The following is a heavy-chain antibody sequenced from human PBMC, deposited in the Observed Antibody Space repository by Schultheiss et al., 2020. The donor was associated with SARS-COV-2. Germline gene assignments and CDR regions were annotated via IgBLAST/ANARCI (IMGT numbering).Heavy chain of an antibody. V-gene: IGHV4-59*10. CDR2: IYTSGST. Sequence: SETLSLTCAVYGGSFSGYYWSWIRQPAGKRLEWIGRIYTSGSTNYNPSLKSRVTMSVDTSKNQFSLKLSSVTAADTAVYYCASAAGYLYAFDIWGQGTMVTVSS. J-gene: IGHJ3*02. D-gene: IGHD1-1*01. CDR1: GGSFSGYY. CDR3: ASAAGYLYAFDI.